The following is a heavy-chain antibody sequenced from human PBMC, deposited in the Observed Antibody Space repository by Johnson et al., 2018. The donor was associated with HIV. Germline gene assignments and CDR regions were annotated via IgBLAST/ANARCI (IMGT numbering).Heavy chain of an antibody. CDR1: GFTFDDYG. J-gene: IGHJ3*02. V-gene: IGHV3-20*04. CDR2: INWNGGST. CDR3: ARGKYYYDSSGYYGPKTNNGAFDI. D-gene: IGHD3-22*01. Sequence: VQLVESGGGVVRPGGSLRLSCAASGFTFDDYGMSWVRQAPGKGLAWVSGINWNGGSTGYADSVKGRLPISRDHSKNPLYLQMNSLRAEDTAVYYCARGKYYYDSSGYYGPKTNNGAFDIWGQGTMVTVSS.